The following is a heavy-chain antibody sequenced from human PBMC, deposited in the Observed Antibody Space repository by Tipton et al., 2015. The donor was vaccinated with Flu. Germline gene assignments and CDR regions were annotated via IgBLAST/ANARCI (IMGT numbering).Heavy chain of an antibody. J-gene: IGHJ3*01. D-gene: IGHD1-26*01. CDR1: GGSINSGSYY. CDR3: AREWELLPYDVFNV. Sequence: TLSLTCSVSGGSINSGSYYWNWIRQPAGKGLEWIGRISSTGKTTYNASLEARVAMQVDTSKSQFSLRLSSVTAADTAVYFCAREWELLPYDVFNVWGQGTVVTVSS. V-gene: IGHV4-61*02. CDR2: ISSTGKT.